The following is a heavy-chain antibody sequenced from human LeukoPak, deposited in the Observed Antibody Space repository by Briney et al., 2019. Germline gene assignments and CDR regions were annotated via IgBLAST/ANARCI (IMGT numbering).Heavy chain of an antibody. J-gene: IGHJ4*02. Sequence: GGSRRLACSASGVTFKSYWMHWVRQAPRKRLVWVSRINSDGRTTSYADSVMGRFTISRDNAKNTLYLQMISLRAEDTAVYYCARVIYSGWEGELSDWGQGSLVTVSS. V-gene: IGHV3-74*01. CDR3: ARVIYSGWEGELSD. CDR2: INSDGRTT. CDR1: GVTFKSYW. D-gene: IGHD6-19*01.